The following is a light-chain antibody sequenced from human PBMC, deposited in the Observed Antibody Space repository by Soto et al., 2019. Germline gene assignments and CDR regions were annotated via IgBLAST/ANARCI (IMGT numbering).Light chain of an antibody. CDR3: SSYTTIDTYVV. Sequence: QSALTQPASVSGSPGQSITISCTGTSSDVGAYDYVSWYQQHPGKAPRLMIYDVSYRPSGVSDRFSGSKSGNTASLTISGLQAEDEAEYFCSSYTTIDTYVVFGGGTKVTVL. J-gene: IGLJ2*01. CDR1: SSDVGAYDY. CDR2: DVS. V-gene: IGLV2-14*01.